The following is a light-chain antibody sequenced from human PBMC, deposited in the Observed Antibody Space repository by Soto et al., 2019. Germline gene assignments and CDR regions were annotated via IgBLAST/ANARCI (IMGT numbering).Light chain of an antibody. J-gene: IGKJ2*01. V-gene: IGKV3-15*01. Sequence: EIILTQSPASLSVSPGERATLSCRASQSVNNNLAWYQQKPGQAPRLLIYGASTRATGIPGRFRGSGSGTEFTLSITRLQSEDFAVYFCQQYNNLPPDTLGQWTQLEIK. CDR2: GAS. CDR1: QSVNNN. CDR3: QQYNNLPPDT.